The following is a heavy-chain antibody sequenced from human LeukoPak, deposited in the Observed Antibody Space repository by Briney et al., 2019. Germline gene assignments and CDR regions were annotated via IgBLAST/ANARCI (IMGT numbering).Heavy chain of an antibody. V-gene: IGHV4-38-2*02. Sequence: PSETLSLTCTVSGYSISTGYYWDWIRQPPGKGLEWIGTFYHGGSTYYNPSLKSRVTISVDTSKNQFSLQLNSVTPEDTAVYYCTRGAPVGSSREFDYWGQGTLVTVSS. CDR1: GYSISTGYY. CDR3: TRGAPVGSSREFDY. J-gene: IGHJ4*02. D-gene: IGHD5-24*01. CDR2: FYHGGST.